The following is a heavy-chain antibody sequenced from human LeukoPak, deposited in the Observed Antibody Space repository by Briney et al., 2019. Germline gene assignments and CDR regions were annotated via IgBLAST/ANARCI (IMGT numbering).Heavy chain of an antibody. Sequence: ASVKVSCKSSGSTFTKYLIPWVRQAPGQGLEWVGTINPNGDATNYAPRLQGRLTLTQDTSTSTVYTELRGLTPDDTAVYYCARPLFCAFDNCGYWLDPWGPGTLVTVSS. J-gene: IGHJ5*02. CDR2: INPNGDAT. D-gene: IGHD1-20*01. CDR1: GSTFTKYL. CDR3: ARPLFCAFDNCGYWLDP. V-gene: IGHV1-46*01.